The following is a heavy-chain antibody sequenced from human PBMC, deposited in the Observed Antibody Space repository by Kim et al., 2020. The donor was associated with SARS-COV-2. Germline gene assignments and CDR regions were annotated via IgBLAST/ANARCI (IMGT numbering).Heavy chain of an antibody. D-gene: IGHD5-12*01. J-gene: IGHJ4*02. CDR2: ISYDGSNK. V-gene: IGHV3-30*04. CDR3: ARDHGYSGSWFDY. Sequence: GGSLRLSCAASGFTFSSYAMHWVRQAPGKGLEWVAVISYDGSNKYYADSVKGRFTISRDNSKNTLYLQMNSLRAEDTAVYYCARDHGYSGSWFDYWGQGTLVTVSS. CDR1: GFTFSSYA.